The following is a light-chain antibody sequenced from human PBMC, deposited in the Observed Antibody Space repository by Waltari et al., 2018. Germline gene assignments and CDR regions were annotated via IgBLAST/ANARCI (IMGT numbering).Light chain of an antibody. Sequence: QLVLTQSPSASASLGASVKLTCTLSSGHSSYAIPRPPQQPEKGPRYLMKLNSDGSHSKGDGIPDRFSGSSSGAERYLTISSLQSEDEADYYCQTWGTGTLVFGGGTKLTVL. J-gene: IGLJ3*02. V-gene: IGLV4-69*01. CDR1: SGHSSYA. CDR3: QTWGTGTLV. CDR2: LNSDGSH.